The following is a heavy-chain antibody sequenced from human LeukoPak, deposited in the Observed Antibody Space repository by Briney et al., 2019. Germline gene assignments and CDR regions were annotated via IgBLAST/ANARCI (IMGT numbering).Heavy chain of an antibody. D-gene: IGHD1-14*01. Sequence: RGSLRLSRAASGFTFSSYWMSWVRQAPGKGREWVANIKQDGSEKYYVDSVKGRFTITRDNAKNSLYLQMNSLRAEDTAVYYCARDRSGSSDYWGQGTLVTVSS. CDR3: ARDRSGSSDY. CDR2: IKQDGSEK. V-gene: IGHV3-7*01. CDR1: GFTFSSYW. J-gene: IGHJ4*02.